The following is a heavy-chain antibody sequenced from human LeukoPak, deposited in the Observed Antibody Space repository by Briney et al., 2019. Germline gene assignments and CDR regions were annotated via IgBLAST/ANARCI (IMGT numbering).Heavy chain of an antibody. J-gene: IGHJ3*02. V-gene: IGHV4-59*01. CDR1: GDSISSYY. D-gene: IGHD1-1*01. CDR3: ARSNWAHDAFDI. CDR2: IYYSGST. Sequence: TSETLSLTCTVSGDSISSYYWSWIRQPPGKGLEWIGYIYYSGSTNYNPSLKSRVTISVDTSKNQFSLKLSSVTAADTAVYYCARSNWAHDAFDIWGQGTMVTVSS.